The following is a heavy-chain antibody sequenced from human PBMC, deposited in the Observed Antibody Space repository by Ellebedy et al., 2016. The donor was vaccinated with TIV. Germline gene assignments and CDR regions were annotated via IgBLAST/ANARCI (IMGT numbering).Heavy chain of an antibody. CDR1: RGTFSSYA. CDR2: IIPIFGTA. V-gene: IGHV1-69*13. Sequence: SVKVSXKASRGTFSSYAISWVRQAPGQGLEWMGGIIPIFGTANYAQKFQGRVTITADESTSTAYMELSSLRSEGTAVYYCARAGVSYAAAGTFDYWGQGTLVTVSS. D-gene: IGHD6-13*01. CDR3: ARAGVSYAAAGTFDY. J-gene: IGHJ4*02.